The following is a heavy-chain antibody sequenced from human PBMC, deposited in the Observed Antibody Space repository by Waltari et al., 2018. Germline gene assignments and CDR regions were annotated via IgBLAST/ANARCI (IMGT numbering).Heavy chain of an antibody. V-gene: IGHV3-74*01. Sequence: EVQLVESGGGLVQPGGSLSLSCVASGFPFSNYWMHWIRQAPGKGLVWVSRINTDGSITNYADSVKGRFTISRDNAKNILYLQMNSLGAEDTAVYYCARDVAGEGSRWGQGALVTVSS. J-gene: IGHJ4*02. CDR2: INTDGSIT. CDR1: GFPFSNYW. D-gene: IGHD6-19*01. CDR3: ARDVAGEGSR.